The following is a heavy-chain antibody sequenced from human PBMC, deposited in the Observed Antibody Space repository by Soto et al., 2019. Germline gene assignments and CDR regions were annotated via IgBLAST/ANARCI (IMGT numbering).Heavy chain of an antibody. V-gene: IGHV1-18*01. J-gene: IGHJ4*02. CDR2: ISTYNGYT. CDR1: GYTFTTYG. Sequence: VASVKVSCKASGYTFTTYGISWVRQAPGQGLEWMGWISTYNGYTNYPQKLQGRVTMTTDTSTSTAYMELRSLRSDDTAVYYCARDLSTVTTYYFDSWGRGTLVTVSS. CDR3: ARDLSTVTTYYFDS. D-gene: IGHD4-17*01.